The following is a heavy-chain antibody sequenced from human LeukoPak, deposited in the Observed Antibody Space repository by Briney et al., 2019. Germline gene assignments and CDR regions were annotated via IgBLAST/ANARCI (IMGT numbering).Heavy chain of an antibody. J-gene: IGHJ4*02. Sequence: SGGSLRLSCAASGFTFSSYGMHWVRQAPGKGLEWVAVISYDGSNKYYADSVKGRFTISRDNSKNTLYLQMNSLRAEDTAVYYCAKGDRGSGSYYNGDYWGQGTLVTVSS. V-gene: IGHV3-30*18. D-gene: IGHD3-10*01. CDR3: AKGDRGSGSYYNGDY. CDR1: GFTFSSYG. CDR2: ISYDGSNK.